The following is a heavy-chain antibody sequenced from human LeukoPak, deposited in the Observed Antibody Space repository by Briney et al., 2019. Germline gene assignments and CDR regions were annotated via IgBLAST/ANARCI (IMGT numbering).Heavy chain of an antibody. CDR2: INPNSGGT. J-gene: IGHJ6*03. Sequence: ASVKVSCKASGYTFTGYYMHWVRQAPGQGLEWMGWINPNSGGTNYAQKFQGRVTMTRDTSISTAYMELSRLRSDDTAVYYCASSTDGYNDYYYYYMDVWGKGTTVTVSS. D-gene: IGHD5-24*01. V-gene: IGHV1-2*02. CDR3: ASSTDGYNDYYYYYMDV. CDR1: GYTFTGYY.